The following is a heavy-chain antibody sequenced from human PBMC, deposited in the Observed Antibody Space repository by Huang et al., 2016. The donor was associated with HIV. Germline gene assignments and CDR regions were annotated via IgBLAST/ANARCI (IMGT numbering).Heavy chain of an antibody. CDR2: INHSGST. D-gene: IGHD3-22*01. Sequence: TCAVYGGSFSGYYWSWIRQPPGKGLEWIGEINHSGSTNYNPSLKSRATISVDTSKNQFSLKLSSVTAADTAVYYCARILMYYNSSGYGFDYWGQGTLVTVSS. V-gene: IGHV4-34*01. CDR3: ARILMYYNSSGYGFDY. J-gene: IGHJ4*02. CDR1: GGSFSGYY.